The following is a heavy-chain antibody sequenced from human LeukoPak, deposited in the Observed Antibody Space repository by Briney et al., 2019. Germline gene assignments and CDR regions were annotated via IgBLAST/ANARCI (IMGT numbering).Heavy chain of an antibody. J-gene: IGHJ4*02. Sequence: PSQTLSLTYTLPGGAVNSYYWSCSGQPAGKGLEWIGRMHSSGATNYKPSLKSRVTMSLDTSKNQFSLKLSSVTAADTAVYYCAKVGFWSGYYALYYFDYWGQGALVTVSS. D-gene: IGHD3-3*01. CDR3: AKVGFWSGYYALYYFDY. CDR1: GGAVNSYY. V-gene: IGHV4-4*07. CDR2: MHSSGAT.